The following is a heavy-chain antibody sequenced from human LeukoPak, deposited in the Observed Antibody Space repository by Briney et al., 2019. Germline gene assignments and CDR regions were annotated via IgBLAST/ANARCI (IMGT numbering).Heavy chain of an antibody. Sequence: SETLSLTCAVSGGSISSSNWWSWVRQPPGKGLEWIGEIYHSGSTNYNPSLKSRVTISVDKSKNQFSLKLSSVAAADTAVYYCARGFLDYYDIQRSYWYFDLWGRGTLVTVSS. D-gene: IGHD3-22*01. CDR2: IYHSGST. V-gene: IGHV4-4*02. CDR1: GGSISSSNW. J-gene: IGHJ2*01. CDR3: ARGFLDYYDIQRSYWYFDL.